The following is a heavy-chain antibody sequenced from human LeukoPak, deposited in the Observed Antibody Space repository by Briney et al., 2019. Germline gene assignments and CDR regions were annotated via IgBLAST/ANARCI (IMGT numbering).Heavy chain of an antibody. CDR3: ARDPSYYDSSGYLNWFDP. J-gene: IGHJ5*02. CDR2: ISYDGSNK. Sequence: GGSLRLSCAASGFTFSSCAMHWVRQAPGKGLEWVAVISYDGSNKYYADSVKGRFTISRDNSKNTLYLQMNSLRAEDTAVYYCARDPSYYDSSGYLNWFDPWGQGTLVTVSS. V-gene: IGHV3-30-3*01. CDR1: GFTFSSCA. D-gene: IGHD3-22*01.